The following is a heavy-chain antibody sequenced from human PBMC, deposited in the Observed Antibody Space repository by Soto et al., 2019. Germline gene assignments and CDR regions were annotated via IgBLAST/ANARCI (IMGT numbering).Heavy chain of an antibody. CDR1: GFTFSSYW. V-gene: IGHV3-74*01. D-gene: IGHD3-22*01. Sequence: GGSLRLSCAASGFTFSSYWMHWVRQAPGKGLVWVSRINSDGSSTSYADSVKGRFTISRDNAKNTLYLQMNSLRDEDTAVYYCAIRASYNDSSSYFDYWGQGTLVTVAS. CDR3: AIRASYNDSSSYFDY. CDR2: INSDGSST. J-gene: IGHJ4*02.